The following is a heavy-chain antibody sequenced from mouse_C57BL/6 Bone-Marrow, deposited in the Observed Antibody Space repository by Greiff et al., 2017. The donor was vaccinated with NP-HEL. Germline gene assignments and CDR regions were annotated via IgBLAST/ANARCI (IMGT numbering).Heavy chain of an antibody. J-gene: IGHJ3*01. CDR3: SKLRRAWFAY. CDR2: IYPRSGNT. D-gene: IGHD2-4*01. Sequence: QVQLQQSGAELARPGPSVKLSCKASGSPFPSSGISWVKQRPGQGLEWIGEIYPRSGNTSSNEQFKGKAPLPADKSSSTAYMKLRSLTSEDSAVYFCSKLRRAWFAYWGQGTLVTVSA. V-gene: IGHV1-81*01. CDR1: GSPFPSSG.